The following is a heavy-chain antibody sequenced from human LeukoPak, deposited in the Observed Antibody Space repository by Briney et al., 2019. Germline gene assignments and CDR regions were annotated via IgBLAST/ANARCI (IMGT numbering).Heavy chain of an antibody. CDR3: ARTSYDSRGYYDY. CDR1: GFTFSSYG. J-gene: IGHJ4*02. Sequence: GGSLRLSCAASGFTFSSYGMHWVRHAPGEGLVWVSRIIGDGSSTSYADSVKGRFTISRDNAKNTLYLQMNSLRAEDTAVYYCARTSYDSRGYYDYWGQGTLVTVSS. CDR2: IIGDGSST. D-gene: IGHD3-22*01. V-gene: IGHV3-74*01.